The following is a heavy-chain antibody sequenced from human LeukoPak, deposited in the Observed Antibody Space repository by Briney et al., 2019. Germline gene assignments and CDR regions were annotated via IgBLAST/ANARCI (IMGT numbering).Heavy chain of an antibody. CDR2: VNADGGNT. V-gene: IGHV3-23*01. J-gene: IGHJ4*02. Sequence: GGSLRLSCAASGFTFDNFRMSWVRQAPGKGLEWVSTVNADGGNTYYADSVKGRFTISRDNSKSTLILQMNSLRVEDTALYYCTKRVKYGGTWDHFADWGQGTLVTVSS. CDR1: GFTFDNFR. D-gene: IGHD1-26*01. CDR3: TKRVKYGGTWDHFAD.